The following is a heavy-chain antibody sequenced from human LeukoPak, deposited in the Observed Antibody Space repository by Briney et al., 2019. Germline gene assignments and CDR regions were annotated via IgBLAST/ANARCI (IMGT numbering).Heavy chain of an antibody. V-gene: IGHV1-69*01. J-gene: IGHJ4*02. D-gene: IGHD3-22*01. CDR3: AREGGIVVVGREAATDY. Sequence: ASVKVSCKASGGTFRRYAITWVRQAPGERLEWVGGIIPMIGAGHYAQKFQGRVTITADESTNTAYMELRSLRSEDTAVYYCAREGGIVVVGREAATDYWGQGTLVIVSS. CDR1: GGTFRRYA. CDR2: IIPMIGAG.